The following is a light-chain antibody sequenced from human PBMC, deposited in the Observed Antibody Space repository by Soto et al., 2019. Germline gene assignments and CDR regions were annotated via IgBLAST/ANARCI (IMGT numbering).Light chain of an antibody. J-gene: IGLJ1*01. Sequence: QSVLTQPASVAGSPGQSITIPCNGTSNDIGGYNFVSWFQQHPGKAPKLLICDVTRRPSGVSDRFSGSKSGNTASLTISGLQAEDEADYYCNSYSGGNTLYVFGSRTKLTVL. CDR3: NSYSGGNTLYV. CDR2: DVT. V-gene: IGLV2-14*01. CDR1: SNDIGGYNF.